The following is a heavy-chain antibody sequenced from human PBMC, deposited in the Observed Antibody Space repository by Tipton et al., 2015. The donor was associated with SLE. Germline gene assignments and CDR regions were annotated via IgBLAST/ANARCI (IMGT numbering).Heavy chain of an antibody. J-gene: IGHJ4*02. CDR1: GYTFTSHY. CDR2: INPGGSST. Sequence: QSGPEVKKPGASVKVSCKASGYTFTSHYMHWVRQAPGQGLEWMGGINPGGSSTNYAQMFQGRGNMTRDTSTSTVFMELSSLRSEDTGEHYCARVDVSYYFDNWRQRSLLTVSS. D-gene: IGHD1-26*01. CDR3: ARVDVSYYFDN. V-gene: IGHV1-46*01.